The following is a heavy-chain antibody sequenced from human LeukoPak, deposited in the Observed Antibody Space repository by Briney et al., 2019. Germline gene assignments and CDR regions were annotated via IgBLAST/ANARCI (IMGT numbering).Heavy chain of an antibody. Sequence: PGGSLRLSCAASGFTFSSYSMTWVRQAPGKGLEWVSSISSSSIYIYYADSVKGRFTISRDNSKNTLYLQMNSLRAEDTAVYYCARRAGAYSHPYDYWGQGTLVTVSS. CDR3: ARRAGAYSHPYDY. J-gene: IGHJ4*02. CDR1: GFTFSSYS. V-gene: IGHV3-21*04. CDR2: ISSSSIYI. D-gene: IGHD4/OR15-4a*01.